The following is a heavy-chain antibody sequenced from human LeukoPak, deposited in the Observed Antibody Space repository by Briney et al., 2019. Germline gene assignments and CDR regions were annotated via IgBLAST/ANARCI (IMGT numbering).Heavy chain of an antibody. CDR3: ARGSYNPFDY. V-gene: IGHV3-23*01. J-gene: IGHJ4*02. CDR1: GFTFSTYA. Sequence: GGSLRLSCAASGFTFSTYAMSWVRQAPGKGLEWVSGISGSGDSTNYADSVKGRLTISRDNSKNTQYLQMNSLGAEDTAVYYCARGSYNPFDYWGQGTLVTVSS. CDR2: ISGSGDST. D-gene: IGHD3-16*01.